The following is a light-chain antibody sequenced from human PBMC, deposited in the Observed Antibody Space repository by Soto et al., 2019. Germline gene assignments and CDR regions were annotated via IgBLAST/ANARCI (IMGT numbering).Light chain of an antibody. Sequence: QAVVTQPPSPSGTPGQRVTISCSGSSSNIGSNYVYWYQQLPGTAPKLLIYRNNQRPSGVPDRFSGSKSGTSASLAISGLRSEDEADYYCAAWDGSLSGYVFGTGTKLTVL. V-gene: IGLV1-47*01. CDR3: AAWDGSLSGYV. CDR1: SSNIGSNY. CDR2: RNN. J-gene: IGLJ1*01.